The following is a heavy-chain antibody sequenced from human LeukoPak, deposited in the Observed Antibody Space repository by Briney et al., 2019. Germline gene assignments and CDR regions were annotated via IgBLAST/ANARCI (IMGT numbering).Heavy chain of an antibody. V-gene: IGHV4-61*02. D-gene: IGHD3-3*01. CDR2: IYTSGRT. J-gene: IGHJ4*02. Sequence: SETLSLTCAVYGGSISSGGYYWSWIRQPAGKGLEWIGRIYTSGRTNYNPSLKSRVTMSVDTSKNQFSLKLSSVTAADTAVYYCARNYDFWSGSEYFDYWGQGTLVTVSS. CDR3: ARNYDFWSGSEYFDY. CDR1: GGSISSGGYY.